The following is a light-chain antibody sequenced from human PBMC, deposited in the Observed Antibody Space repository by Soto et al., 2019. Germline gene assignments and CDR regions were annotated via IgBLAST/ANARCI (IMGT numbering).Light chain of an antibody. Sequence: DIVMTQSPATLSVSPGARATLSCRASQSVSSYLAWYQQKPGQAPRLLIYDASNRATGIPARFSGSGSGTDFTLTISSLEPEDFAVYYCQQRSNWITFGQGTRLEIK. V-gene: IGKV3-11*01. CDR3: QQRSNWIT. J-gene: IGKJ5*01. CDR1: QSVSSY. CDR2: DAS.